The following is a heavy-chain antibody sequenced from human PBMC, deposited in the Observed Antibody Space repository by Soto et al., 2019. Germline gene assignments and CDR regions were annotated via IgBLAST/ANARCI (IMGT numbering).Heavy chain of an antibody. CDR1: GCSISSYY. V-gene: IGHV4-59*01. CDR3: ARSDGRY. CDR2: ICYSGST. J-gene: IGHJ4*02. Sequence: PSETLSLTCTVSGCSISSYYWSWIRQPPGKGLEWIGYICYSGSTNYNPSLKSRVTISVDTSKNQFSLKLSSVTAADTAVYYCARSDGRYWGQGTLVTVSS.